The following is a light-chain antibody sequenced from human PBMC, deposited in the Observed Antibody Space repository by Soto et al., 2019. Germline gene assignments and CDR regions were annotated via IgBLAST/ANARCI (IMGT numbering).Light chain of an antibody. CDR2: AAS. Sequence: AIRMTQSPSSFSASTGDRVTITCRASQGISSYLAWYQQKPGKAPKLLIYAASTLQSGVPSRFSGSGSGTDFTLTISCLHSEDFATYNYQQYYSYPRITFGPATKADIK. CDR1: QGISSY. V-gene: IGKV1-8*01. CDR3: QQYYSYPRIT. J-gene: IGKJ3*01.